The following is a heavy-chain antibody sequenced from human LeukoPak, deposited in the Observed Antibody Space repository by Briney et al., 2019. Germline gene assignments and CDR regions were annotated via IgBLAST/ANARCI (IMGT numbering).Heavy chain of an antibody. D-gene: IGHD2-15*01. CDR2: ISWNSGSI. V-gene: IGHV3-9*01. CDR3: ANPSIG. J-gene: IGHJ4*02. CDR1: GGSISGYY. Sequence: LSLTCTVSGGSISGYYWVWIRQPPGKGLEWVSGISWNSGSIGYADSVKGRFTISRDNAKNSLYLQMNSLRAEDTALYYCANPSIGWGQGTLVTVSS.